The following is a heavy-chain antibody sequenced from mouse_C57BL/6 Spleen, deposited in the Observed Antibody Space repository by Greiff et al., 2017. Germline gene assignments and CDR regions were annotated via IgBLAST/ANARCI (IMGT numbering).Heavy chain of an antibody. CDR2: ISYDGSN. Sequence: EVQLVESGPGLVKPSQSLSLTCSVTGYSITSGYYWNWIRQFPGNKLEWMGYISYDGSNNYNPSLKNRISITRDTSKNQFFLKLNSVTTEDTATYYCARVYGSSPFDYWGQGTTLTVSS. J-gene: IGHJ2*01. V-gene: IGHV3-6*01. D-gene: IGHD1-1*01. CDR3: ARVYGSSPFDY. CDR1: GYSITSGYY.